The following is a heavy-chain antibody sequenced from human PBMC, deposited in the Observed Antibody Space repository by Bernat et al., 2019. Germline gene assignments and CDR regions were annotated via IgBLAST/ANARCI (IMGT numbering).Heavy chain of an antibody. J-gene: IGHJ4*02. D-gene: IGHD2-15*01. CDR2: ISAYNGNT. Sequence: QVQLVQSGAEVKKPGASVKVSCKASGYTLTSYGISWVRQAPGQGLEWMGWISAYNGNTNYAQKLQGRVTMTTDTSTSTAYMELRSLRSDDTAMYYCARDWCSGGSCPFYFDYWGRGTLVTVSS. CDR3: ARDWCSGGSCPFYFDY. CDR1: GYTLTSYG. V-gene: IGHV1-18*01.